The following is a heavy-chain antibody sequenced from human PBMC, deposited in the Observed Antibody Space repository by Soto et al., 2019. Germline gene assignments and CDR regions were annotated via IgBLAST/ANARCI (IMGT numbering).Heavy chain of an antibody. D-gene: IGHD3-22*01. CDR3: ARDHLPYDYDSTGYHFAFDI. CDR1: GFTFNNYV. J-gene: IGHJ3*02. Sequence: QVQLVQSGAEEKRPGASVKVSCKASGFTFNNYVIHWVRQAPGQRLEWMGWINPANGNTKYSQKFQGRVTITRDTSATTAYMELSSLRSEDTAVFYCARDHLPYDYDSTGYHFAFDIWGQGTMVTVSS. V-gene: IGHV1-3*05. CDR2: INPANGNT.